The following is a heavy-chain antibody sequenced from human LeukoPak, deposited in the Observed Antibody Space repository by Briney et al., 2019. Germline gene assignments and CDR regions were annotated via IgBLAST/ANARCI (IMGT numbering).Heavy chain of an antibody. CDR2: IIPILGIA. CDR1: GGTFSSYA. D-gene: IGHD6-13*01. CDR3: ARVGRQQLAPWYFDY. Sequence: GSSVKVSCKASGGTFSSYAISWVRQAPGQGLEWMGRIIPILGIANYAQKFQGRVTITADKSTSTAYMELSSLRSEDTAVYYCARVGRQQLAPWYFDYWGQGTLVTVSS. J-gene: IGHJ4*02. V-gene: IGHV1-69*04.